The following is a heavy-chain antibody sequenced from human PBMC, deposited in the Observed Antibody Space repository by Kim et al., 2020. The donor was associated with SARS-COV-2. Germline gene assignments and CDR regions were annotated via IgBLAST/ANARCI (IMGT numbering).Heavy chain of an antibody. V-gene: IGHV3-64*01. Sequence: GRTTYYATSVNGRFTISRDNSKNTLYLQMGSLRPEDMAIYHCARESFDIWGQGTMVTVSS. J-gene: IGHJ3*02. CDR2: GRTT. CDR3: ARESFDI.